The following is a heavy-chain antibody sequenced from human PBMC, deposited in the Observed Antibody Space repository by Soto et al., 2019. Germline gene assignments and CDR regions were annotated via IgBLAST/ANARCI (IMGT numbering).Heavy chain of an antibody. CDR3: ARGSDGVWNWFDP. J-gene: IGHJ5*02. CDR1: GGSISSAFYS. D-gene: IGHD2-21*02. Sequence: SETLSLTCAFSGGSISSAFYSWSWIRQPPGQGPEWIGYIYNSGNTYYNPSLMSRVTISVDRSQNHFSLKLTSVTAADTAVYYCARGSDGVWNWFDPWGQGTQVTVSS. CDR2: IYNSGNT. V-gene: IGHV4-30-2*01.